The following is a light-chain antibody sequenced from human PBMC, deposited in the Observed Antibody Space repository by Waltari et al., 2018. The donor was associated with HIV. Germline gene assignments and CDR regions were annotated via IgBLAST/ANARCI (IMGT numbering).Light chain of an antibody. J-gene: IGLJ3*02. CDR1: SSDVGGYNF. CDR2: DVF. V-gene: IGLV2-23*02. Sequence: QSALTQSASVSGSPGQSITVSCTGTSSDVGGYNFVSWYQQHPGKAPKLIIFDVFKRPAGVSERFSGSRSGNTASLTVSGLQAEDEADYYCCSYAGSRTWVFGGGTALTVL. CDR3: CSYAGSRTWV.